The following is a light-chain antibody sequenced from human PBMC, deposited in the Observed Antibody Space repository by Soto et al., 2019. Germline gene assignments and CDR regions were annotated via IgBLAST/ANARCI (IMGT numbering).Light chain of an antibody. CDR1: SSDVGAYNY. CDR2: EVS. CDR3: TSHAGSWGYV. Sequence: QSALTQPPSASGSPGQSVTISCTGTSSDVGAYNYVSWYQQLPGKAPKFIIYEVSKRPSGVPDRFPGSKSGNTASLTVSGLQAEDEADYYCTSHAGSWGYVFGTGTKVTVL. V-gene: IGLV2-8*01. J-gene: IGLJ1*01.